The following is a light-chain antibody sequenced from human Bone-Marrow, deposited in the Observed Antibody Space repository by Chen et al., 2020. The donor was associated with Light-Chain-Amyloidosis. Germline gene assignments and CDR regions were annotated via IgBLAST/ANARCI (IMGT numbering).Light chain of an antibody. J-gene: IGKJ3*01. CDR3: QQLNSYPLIYI. V-gene: IGKV1-9*01. CDR1: QDISSY. CDR2: ATS. Sequence: DIQLTQPPSFLSASVGDRVTITCRASQDISSYLAWYQQKPGKPPKLLIYATSALQSGVPSRFSGSRSGTEFTLTISSLQPEDFATYYCQQLNSYPLIYIFGPGTKVDIK.